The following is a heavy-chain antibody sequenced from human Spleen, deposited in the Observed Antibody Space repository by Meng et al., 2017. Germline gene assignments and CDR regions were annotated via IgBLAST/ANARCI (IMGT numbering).Heavy chain of an antibody. CDR3: ARIGVADF. D-gene: IGHD2-21*01. CDR2: ISFDGSNK. Sequence: GGSLRLSCAASGFTFSSYALHWVRQAPGKGLEWVALISFDGSNKYYSDSVKGRFIISRDNSKNTLYLQIDSLRAEDTAVYYCARIGVADFWGQGTLVTVSS. J-gene: IGHJ4*02. CDR1: GFTFSSYA. V-gene: IGHV3-30*01.